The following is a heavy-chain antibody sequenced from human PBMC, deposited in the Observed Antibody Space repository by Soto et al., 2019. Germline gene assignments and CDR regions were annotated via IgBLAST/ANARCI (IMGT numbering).Heavy chain of an antibody. CDR2: ISAYIVNT. CDR1: GYTFTSYG. V-gene: IGHV1-18*01. D-gene: IGHD3-10*01. Sequence: GASVKVSCKASGYTFTSYGISWVRQAPGQGLEWMGWISAYIVNTNYAQKLQGRVTMTTDTSTSTAYMELRSLRSDDTAVYYCASVKTHRSNWFDPWGQRTLVTVS. CDR3: ASVKTHRSNWFDP. J-gene: IGHJ5*02.